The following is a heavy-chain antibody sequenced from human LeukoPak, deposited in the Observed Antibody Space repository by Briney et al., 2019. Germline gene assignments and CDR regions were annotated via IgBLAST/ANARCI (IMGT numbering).Heavy chain of an antibody. CDR3: ASHDTYYYDSSSPFFDY. Sequence: PSETLSLTCTVSGGSTSSSSYYWGWIRQPPGKGLEWIGSIYYSGSTYYDPSLKSRVTISVDTSKNQFSLKLSSVTAADAAVYYCASHDTYYYDSSSPFFDYWGQGTLVTVSS. D-gene: IGHD3-22*01. CDR1: GGSTSSSSYY. CDR2: IYYSGST. V-gene: IGHV4-39*01. J-gene: IGHJ4*02.